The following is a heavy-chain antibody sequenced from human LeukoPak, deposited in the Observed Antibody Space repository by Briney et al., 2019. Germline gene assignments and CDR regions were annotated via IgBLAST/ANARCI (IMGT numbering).Heavy chain of an antibody. J-gene: IGHJ4*02. CDR1: GFTFSSYA. D-gene: IGHD3-3*01. Sequence: SGGSLRLSCAASGFTFSSYAMSWVRQAPGKGLEWVSAISGSGGSTYYADSVKGRFTISRDNSKNTLYLQMNSLRAEDTAVYYCARRDYDFWSVDYWGQGTLVTVSS. V-gene: IGHV3-23*01. CDR2: ISGSGGST. CDR3: ARRDYDFWSVDY.